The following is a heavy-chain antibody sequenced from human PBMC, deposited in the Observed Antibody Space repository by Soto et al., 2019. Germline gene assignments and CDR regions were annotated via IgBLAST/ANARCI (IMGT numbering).Heavy chain of an antibody. J-gene: IGHJ4*02. CDR3: ARAYSSGWYDY. V-gene: IGHV4-59*01. D-gene: IGHD6-19*01. Sequence: SETLSLTCTVSGGSISSYYWSWIRQPPGKGLEWIGYIYYSGSTNYNPSLKSRVTISVDTSKNQFSLKLSSVTAADTAVYYCARAYSSGWYDYWGQGTLVTVSS. CDR2: IYYSGST. CDR1: GGSISSYY.